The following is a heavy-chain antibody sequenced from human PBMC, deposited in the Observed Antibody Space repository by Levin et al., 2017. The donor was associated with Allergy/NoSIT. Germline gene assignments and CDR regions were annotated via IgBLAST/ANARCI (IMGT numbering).Heavy chain of an antibody. CDR1: GFTFSSYG. Sequence: SCAASGFTFSSYGMHWVRQAPGKGLEWVAVISYDGSNKYYADSVKGRFTISRDNSKNTLYLQMNSLRAEDTAVYYCAKESAVVPAAQGLDYWGQGTLVTVSS. V-gene: IGHV3-30*18. D-gene: IGHD2-2*01. CDR3: AKESAVVPAAQGLDY. CDR2: ISYDGSNK. J-gene: IGHJ4*02.